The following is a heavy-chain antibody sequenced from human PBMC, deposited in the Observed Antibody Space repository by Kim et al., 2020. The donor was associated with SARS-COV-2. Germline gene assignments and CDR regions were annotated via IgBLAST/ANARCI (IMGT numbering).Heavy chain of an antibody. CDR2: MYDSGST. D-gene: IGHD3-16*02. V-gene: IGHV3-53*01. Sequence: GGSLRLSCAASGFNVSHNYMSWVRQAPGKGLEWVSIMYDSGSTYYADSVKGRFIISRDSSQNTLFLQMSSLRVEDTAVYYCVGGFTVIPDYWGQGTLVTVSS. CDR1: GFNVSHNY. CDR3: VGGFTVIPDY. J-gene: IGHJ4*02.